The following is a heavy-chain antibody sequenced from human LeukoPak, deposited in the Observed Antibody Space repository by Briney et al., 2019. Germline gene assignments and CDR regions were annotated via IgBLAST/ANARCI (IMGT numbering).Heavy chain of an antibody. CDR3: AKRGVVIRVILVGFHKEAYYFDS. V-gene: IGHV3-23*01. Sequence: GGSLRLSCAVSGTTLSNYGMSWVRQAPGKGLEWVAGISDRGGRTNYADSVKGRFTISRDNPRNTLYLQMNSLSAEDTAVYFCAKRGVVIRVILVGFHKEAYYFDSWGQGALVTVSS. D-gene: IGHD3-22*01. CDR1: GTTLSNYG. CDR2: ISDRGGRT. J-gene: IGHJ4*02.